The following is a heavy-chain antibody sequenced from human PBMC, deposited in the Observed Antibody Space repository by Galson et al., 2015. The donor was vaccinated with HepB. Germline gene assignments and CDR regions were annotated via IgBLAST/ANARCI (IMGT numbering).Heavy chain of an antibody. Sequence: SVKVSCKASGGTFSSYAISWVRQAPGQGLEWMGRIIPILGIANYAQKFQGRVTITADKSTSTAYMELSSLRSEDTAVYYCARDPRVYYDRGGAFDIWGQGTMVTVSP. J-gene: IGHJ3*02. D-gene: IGHD2-8*01. CDR2: IIPILGIA. CDR1: GGTFSSYA. CDR3: ARDPRVYYDRGGAFDI. V-gene: IGHV1-69*04.